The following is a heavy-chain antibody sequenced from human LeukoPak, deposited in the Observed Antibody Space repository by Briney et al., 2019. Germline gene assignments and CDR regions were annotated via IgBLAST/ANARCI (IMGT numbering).Heavy chain of an antibody. D-gene: IGHD3-9*01. CDR3: TTDWVLRYFDWLSRDDAFDI. CDR2: IKSKTDGGTT. CDR1: GFTFSNAW. Sequence: GGSLRLSCAASGFTFSNAWMSWVRQAPGKGLEWVGRIKSKTDGGTTDYAAPVKGRFTISRDDSKNTLYLQMNSLKTEDTAVYYCTTDWVLRYFDWLSRDDAFDIWGQGTMVTVSS. J-gene: IGHJ3*02. V-gene: IGHV3-15*01.